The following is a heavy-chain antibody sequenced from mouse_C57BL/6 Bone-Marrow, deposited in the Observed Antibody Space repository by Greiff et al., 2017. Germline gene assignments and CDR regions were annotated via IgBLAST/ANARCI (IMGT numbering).Heavy chain of an antibody. V-gene: IGHV1-54*01. Sequence: QVQLQQSGAELVRPGTSVKVSCKASGYAFTNYLIEWVKQRPGQGLEWIGVINPGSGGTNYNEKFKGKATLTADKSSSTAYMQLSSLTSEDSAFYFGARSATGKDFDYWGQGTTLTVSS. D-gene: IGHD4-1*02. CDR2: INPGSGGT. CDR1: GYAFTNYL. CDR3: ARSATGKDFDY. J-gene: IGHJ2*01.